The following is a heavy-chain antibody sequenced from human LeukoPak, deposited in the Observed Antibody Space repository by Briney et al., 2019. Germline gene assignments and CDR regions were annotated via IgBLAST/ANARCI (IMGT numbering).Heavy chain of an antibody. J-gene: IGHJ5*02. CDR3: AREGVAYCGGDCYSFWFDP. V-gene: IGHV4-61*02. CDR2: IYTSGST. CDR1: GGSISSGSYY. D-gene: IGHD2-21*02. Sequence: PSQTLSLTCTVSGGSISSGSYYWSWIRQPPGKGLEWIGRIYTSGSTNYNPSLKSRVTISVDTSKNQFSLKLSSVTAADTAVYYCAREGVAYCGGDCYSFWFDPLGPGNPGHRLL.